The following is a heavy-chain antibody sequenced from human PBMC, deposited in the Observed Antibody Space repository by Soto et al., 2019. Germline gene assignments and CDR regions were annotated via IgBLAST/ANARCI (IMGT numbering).Heavy chain of an antibody. D-gene: IGHD3-10*01. Sequence: QVQLVQSGAEEKKPGASVKVSCKASGYTFTNYAMHWVRQAPGQRLEWMGWINAGTGNTKYSQKFQGRVTITRDTSASTAYMELSSLRAEDTAVYYCARTDRGVIIYYYYFGMDVWGQGTTVTVSS. V-gene: IGHV1-3*05. CDR2: INAGTGNT. J-gene: IGHJ6*02. CDR3: ARTDRGVIIYYYYFGMDV. CDR1: GYTFTNYA.